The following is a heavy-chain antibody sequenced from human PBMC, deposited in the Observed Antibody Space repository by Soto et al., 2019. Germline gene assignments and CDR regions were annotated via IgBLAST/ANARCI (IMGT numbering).Heavy chain of an antibody. CDR3: ARITSGYYDYIWGSYREGSYYYYMDV. D-gene: IGHD3-16*02. Sequence: SETLSLTCTVSGGSISSSSYYWGWIRQPPGKGLEWIGSIYYSGSTYYNPSLKSRVTISVDTSKNQFSLKLSSVTAADTAVYYCARITSGYYDYIWGSYREGSYYYYMDVWGKGTTVTVSS. J-gene: IGHJ6*03. V-gene: IGHV4-39*01. CDR2: IYYSGST. CDR1: GGSISSSSYY.